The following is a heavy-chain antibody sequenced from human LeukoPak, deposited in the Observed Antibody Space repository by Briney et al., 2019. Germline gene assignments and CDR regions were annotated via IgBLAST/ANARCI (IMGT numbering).Heavy chain of an antibody. J-gene: IGHJ5*02. Sequence: ASVTVFCNASGYTFTSYDINWVRQAVGQGLEWMGWMNPNSGNTVYAQKFQGRIIMIRNTSISTAYMELSSLRSQDTAVYYCARVSVPWARFYGFTVTTTPGGFDLWGQGTLVTVSS. CDR2: MNPNSGNT. CDR3: ARVSVPWARFYGFTVTTTPGGFDL. V-gene: IGHV1-8*01. CDR1: GYTFTSYD. D-gene: IGHD4-17*01.